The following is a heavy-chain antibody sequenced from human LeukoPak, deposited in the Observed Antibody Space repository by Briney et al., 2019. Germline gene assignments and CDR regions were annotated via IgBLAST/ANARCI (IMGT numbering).Heavy chain of an antibody. D-gene: IGHD3-10*01. V-gene: IGHV1-69*04. J-gene: IGHJ4*02. CDR1: GGTFSSYA. CDR3: ARALMVRDYYFDY. Sequence: SVKVSCKASGGTFSSYAISWVRQAPGQGLEWRGRIIPILGIANYARKFQGRVTITADKSTSTAYMELSSLRSEDTAVYYCARALMVRDYYFDYWGQGTLVTVSS. CDR2: IIPILGIA.